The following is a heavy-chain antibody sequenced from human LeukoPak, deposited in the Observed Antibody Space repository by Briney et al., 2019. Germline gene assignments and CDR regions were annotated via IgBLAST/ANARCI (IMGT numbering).Heavy chain of an antibody. Sequence: GGSLRLSCAASGFTFSNYGMHWVRQAPGKGLEWVAVILYDGSNKYYADSVKGRFTISRDNSKNTLYLQMNSLRAEDTAVYYCAKKGCYDGSGYYMYYFDHWGQGTLVTVSS. J-gene: IGHJ4*02. D-gene: IGHD3-22*01. CDR1: GFTFSNYG. CDR3: AKKGCYDGSGYYMYYFDH. CDR2: ILYDGSNK. V-gene: IGHV3-30*18.